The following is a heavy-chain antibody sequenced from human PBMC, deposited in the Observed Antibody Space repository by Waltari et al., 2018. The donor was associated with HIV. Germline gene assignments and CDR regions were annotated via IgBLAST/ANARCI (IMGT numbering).Heavy chain of an antibody. Sequence: QVQLQESGPGLVKPSETLSLTCTVSGGSISSYYWSWIRQPPGKGLEWIGYIYYSGSTNYNPALKSRVTISVDTSKNQFSLKLSSVTAADTAVYYCARGVESSGWYRAPAVGMDVWGQGTTVTVSS. J-gene: IGHJ6*02. D-gene: IGHD6-19*01. V-gene: IGHV4-59*01. CDR2: IYYSGST. CDR1: GGSISSYY. CDR3: ARGVESSGWYRAPAVGMDV.